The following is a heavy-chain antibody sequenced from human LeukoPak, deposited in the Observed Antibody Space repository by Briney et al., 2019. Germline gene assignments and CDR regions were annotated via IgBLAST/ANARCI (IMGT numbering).Heavy chain of an antibody. J-gene: IGHJ3*02. CDR3: ATGSDYGVGAFDI. D-gene: IGHD4-17*01. V-gene: IGHV3-48*03. CDR1: GFAFSSYE. CDR2: ISTSVSTI. Sequence: PGGSLRLSCAASGFAFSSYEMNWVRQAPGKGLEWVSYISTSVSTIYYGDSVKGRFTISRDNAKNSLFLQMNILRAEDTAVYYCATGSDYGVGAFDIWGQGTMVTVSS.